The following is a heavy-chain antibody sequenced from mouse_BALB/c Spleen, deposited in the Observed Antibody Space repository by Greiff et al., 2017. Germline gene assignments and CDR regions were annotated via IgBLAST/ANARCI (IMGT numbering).Heavy chain of an antibody. Sequence: EVQLQQSGPGLVKPSQSLSLTCTVTGYSITSDYAWNWIRQFPGNKLEWMGSISYSGSTSYNPSLTSRISITRDTSKNQFFLQLNSVTTEDTATYYCAREEDYAMDYWGQGTSVTVSS. J-gene: IGHJ4*01. V-gene: IGHV3-2*02. CDR3: AREEDYAMDY. CDR2: ISYSGST. CDR1: GYSITSDYA.